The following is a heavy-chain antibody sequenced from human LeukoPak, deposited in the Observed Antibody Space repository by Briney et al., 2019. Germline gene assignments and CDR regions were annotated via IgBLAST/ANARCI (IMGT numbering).Heavy chain of an antibody. CDR2: IFSGGST. Sequence: PGGSLRLSYAASGFIFSSNYMTWVSQAPGKGLEGVSVIFSGGSTYYADSVKGRVTISRDNSTNTLYLKMNNMRGEDTAVYYCARVGRTRSDFDYWGQGTLVTVSS. CDR3: ARVGRTRSDFDY. V-gene: IGHV3-53*01. J-gene: IGHJ4*02. CDR1: GFIFSSNY. D-gene: IGHD1-26*01.